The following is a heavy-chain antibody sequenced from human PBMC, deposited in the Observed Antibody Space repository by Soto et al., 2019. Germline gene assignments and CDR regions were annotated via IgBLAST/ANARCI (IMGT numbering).Heavy chain of an antibody. Sequence: QLQLQESGPGLVKPSETLSLTCTVSGGSISSSSYYWGWIRQPPGKGLEWIGSIYYSGSTYYNPSLKSRVTISVDTSKNQFSLKLSSVTAADTAVYYCARPKTLDYDYIWGSYPERGAFDIWGQGTMVTVSS. CDR1: GGSISSSSYY. CDR3: ARPKTLDYDYIWGSYPERGAFDI. D-gene: IGHD3-16*02. J-gene: IGHJ3*02. CDR2: IYYSGST. V-gene: IGHV4-39*01.